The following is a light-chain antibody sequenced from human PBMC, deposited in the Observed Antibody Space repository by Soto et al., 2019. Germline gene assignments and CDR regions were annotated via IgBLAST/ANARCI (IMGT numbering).Light chain of an antibody. CDR1: RSNIGARYD. CDR2: GNN. J-gene: IGLJ2*01. Sequence: QSVLTQPPSVSGAPGQRVTISCTGSRSNIGARYDVHWYQQLPGTAPKLLIYGNNNRPSGVPDRFSGSRSGTSASLAITGLQAEDEADYYCQSYDSILSGSVFGGGTKVTVL. V-gene: IGLV1-40*01. CDR3: QSYDSILSGSV.